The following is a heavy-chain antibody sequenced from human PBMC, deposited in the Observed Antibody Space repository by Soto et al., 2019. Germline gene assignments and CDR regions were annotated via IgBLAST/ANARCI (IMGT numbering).Heavy chain of an antibody. CDR2: IYHTGTT. J-gene: IGHJ5*02. D-gene: IGHD3-22*01. CDR3: ARGINYYDSSGDSWFDP. V-gene: IGHV4-30-2*01. CDR1: AASINRCDYS. Sequence: SETPSLTCTVSAASINRCDYSWTWIRQPPGKGLEWIGYIYHTGTTYYNMSLKSRVTISVDRSKNQFSLKLSSVTAADTAVYYCARGINYYDSSGDSWFDPWGQGTLVTVSS.